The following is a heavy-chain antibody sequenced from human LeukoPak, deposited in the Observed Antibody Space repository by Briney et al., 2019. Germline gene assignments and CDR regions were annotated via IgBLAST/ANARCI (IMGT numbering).Heavy chain of an antibody. J-gene: IGHJ4*02. D-gene: IGHD6-13*01. CDR2: ISYDGSNK. V-gene: IGHV3-30*04. CDR1: GFTFSSYA. Sequence: GGSLRLSCAASGFTFSSYAMHWVRQAPGKGLEWVAVISYDGSNKYYADSVKGRFTISRDNSKNTLYLQMNSLRAEDTAVYYCAREWGAYSSSLDYWGQGTLVTVSS. CDR3: AREWGAYSSSLDY.